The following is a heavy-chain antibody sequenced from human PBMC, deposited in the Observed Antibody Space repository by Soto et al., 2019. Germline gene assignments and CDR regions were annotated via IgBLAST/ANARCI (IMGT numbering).Heavy chain of an antibody. CDR1: GGSISSGGYY. CDR3: AXGVITIVRGDAIYYSDY. V-gene: IGHV4-31*02. J-gene: IGHJ4*02. CDR2: IYYSGST. D-gene: IGHD3-10*01. Sequence: SETLSLTWTVSGGSISSGGYYWSWIRQHPGKGLEWIGYIYYSGSTYYNPSLKSRVTISVDTSKNQFSLKLSSVTAADTAVYYCAXGVITIVRGDAIYYSDYWGQGTLVTVSS.